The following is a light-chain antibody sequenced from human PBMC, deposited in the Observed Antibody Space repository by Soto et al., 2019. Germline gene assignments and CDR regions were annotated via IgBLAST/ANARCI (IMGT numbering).Light chain of an antibody. Sequence: EIVMTQSPATLSVSPGERATLSCRASQSVSTNLAWYQQRPGQAPRLLIYGASARATGIPARFSGSGSGTEFTLTISSLQFEDFAVYYCQQYNKWPLFTFGPGTRV. CDR3: QQYNKWPLFT. V-gene: IGKV3-15*01. J-gene: IGKJ3*01. CDR1: QSVSTN. CDR2: GAS.